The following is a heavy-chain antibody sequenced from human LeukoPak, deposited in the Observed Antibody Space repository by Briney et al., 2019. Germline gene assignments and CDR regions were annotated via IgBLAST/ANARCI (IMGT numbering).Heavy chain of an antibody. CDR2: IYHSGST. CDR3: ARYCSSTSCIFMGVDY. Sequence: SETLSLTCTVSGYSISSGYYWGWIRPPPGKGLEWIGSIYHSGSTSYSPSLKSRVTISVDTSKNQFSLKLSSVTAADTAVYYCARYCSSTSCIFMGVDYWGQGTLVTVSS. V-gene: IGHV4-38-2*02. CDR1: GYSISSGYY. J-gene: IGHJ4*02. D-gene: IGHD2-2*01.